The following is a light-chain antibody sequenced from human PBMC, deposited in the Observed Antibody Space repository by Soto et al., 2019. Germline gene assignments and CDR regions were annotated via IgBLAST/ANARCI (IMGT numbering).Light chain of an antibody. CDR2: GAS. CDR1: QSVSSSY. Sequence: EIVLTQSPGTLSLSPGERATLSCRASQSVSSSYLAWYQQKPGQAPRLLIYGASSRATGIPDRFSGSGSGKDFALTISRLEPEDFAVYYCQQYGSSPFSAFGPGTKVDIK. V-gene: IGKV3-20*01. J-gene: IGKJ3*01. CDR3: QQYGSSPFSA.